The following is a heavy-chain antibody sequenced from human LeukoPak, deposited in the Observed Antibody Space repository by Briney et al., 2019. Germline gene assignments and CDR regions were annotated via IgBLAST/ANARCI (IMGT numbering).Heavy chain of an antibody. CDR2: ISGSGGST. V-gene: IGHV3-23*01. CDR1: GFTFSSYA. D-gene: IGHD6-19*01. J-gene: IGHJ4*02. Sequence: PGGSLRLSCAASGFTFSSYAMSWVRQAPGKGLEWVSAISGSGGSTYYADSVKGRFTISRDNSKNTLYLQMNSLRAEDTAVYYCAHYTSPRIAVAGYWGQGTLVTVSS. CDR3: AHYTSPRIAVAGY.